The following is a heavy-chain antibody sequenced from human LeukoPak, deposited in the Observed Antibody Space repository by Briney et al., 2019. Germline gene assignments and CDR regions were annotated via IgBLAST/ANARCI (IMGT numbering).Heavy chain of an antibody. D-gene: IGHD3-22*01. V-gene: IGHV4-31*03. J-gene: IGHJ4*02. CDR3: ARGPNNYYYEL. CDR1: GVSISSGGYY. Sequence: SETLSLTCTVSGVSISSGGYYWSWIRQHPGKGLEWIGYIYYSGSTYYNPSLKSRVTISADTSKNQFSLRLNSVTAADTAVYYCARGPNNYYYELWGQGTLVTVSS. CDR2: IYYSGST.